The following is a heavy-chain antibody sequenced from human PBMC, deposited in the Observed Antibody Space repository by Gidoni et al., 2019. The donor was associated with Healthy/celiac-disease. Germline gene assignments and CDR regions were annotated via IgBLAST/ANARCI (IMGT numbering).Heavy chain of an antibody. J-gene: IGHJ5*02. CDR2: IHYRGST. Sequence: QLHLQESGTGLVKPSENLSLTCSVSGGSISGSNYYWGWIRQPPGKGLEWIGSIHYRGSTYYNPSLKSRVNISVDTSKNQFSLKLISVTATDTAVYYCETGRGILNWFDPWGQGTLVTVSS. CDR3: ETGRGILNWFDP. D-gene: IGHD2-15*01. V-gene: IGHV4-39*01. CDR1: GGSISGSNYY.